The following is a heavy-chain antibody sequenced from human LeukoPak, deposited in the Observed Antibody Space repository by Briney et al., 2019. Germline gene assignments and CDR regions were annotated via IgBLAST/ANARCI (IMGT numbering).Heavy chain of an antibody. J-gene: IGHJ4*02. CDR1: GGSFSGYY. CDR3: ARRVGDY. V-gene: IGHV4-34*01. D-gene: IGHD2-15*01. CDR2: INHSGST. Sequence: SETLSLTCAVYGGSFSGYYWSWIRQPPGKGLEWIGEINHSGSTNYNPSLKSRVTISVDTSKNQFALKLSSVTAADTAVYYCARRVGDYWGQGTLVTVSS.